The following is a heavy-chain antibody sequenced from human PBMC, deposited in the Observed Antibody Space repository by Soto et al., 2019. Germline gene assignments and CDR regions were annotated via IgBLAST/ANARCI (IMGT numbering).Heavy chain of an antibody. Sequence: QVQLVQSGAEVTESGASVKVSCKASGYTFTSYGISWARQAPGQGLEWGGWSSAYNGNRNYAQELQGRVTMTTDTSTSRAYMAQMSLSSDDTAVYYCAGYEDEYSEYFHHWGQGTLVTVSS. D-gene: IGHD2-15*01. CDR3: AGYEDEYSEYFHH. CDR2: SSAYNGNR. J-gene: IGHJ1*01. V-gene: IGHV1-18*01. CDR1: GYTFTSYG.